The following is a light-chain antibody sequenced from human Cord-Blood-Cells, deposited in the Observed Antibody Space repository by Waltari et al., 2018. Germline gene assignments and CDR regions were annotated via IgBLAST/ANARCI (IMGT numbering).Light chain of an antibody. V-gene: IGLV2-23*01. CDR1: SRYVGSDKH. J-gene: IGLJ2*01. Sequence: QSALTQPASVSGSPGQSSTISCTGTSRYVGSDKHVAWYQQHPGKAPILMIYEGSNRPLGVSNRFSGSKSGNTASPTISGLQAEDEAYYYCCSYTVSSVVFGGGTKLTVL. CDR3: CSYTVSSVV. CDR2: EGS.